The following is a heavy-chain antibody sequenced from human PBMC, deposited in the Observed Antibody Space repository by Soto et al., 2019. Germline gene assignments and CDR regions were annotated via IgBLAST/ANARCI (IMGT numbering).Heavy chain of an antibody. CDR1: GFTFNSYG. J-gene: IGHJ3*02. CDR2: IWYDGSSK. CDR3: VRKRGPFDAFEI. V-gene: IGHV3-33*01. D-gene: IGHD3-16*01. Sequence: PGGSLRLSCAASGFTFNSYGMHWVRQAPGKGLEWVAVIWYDGSSKYYGDSVKGRFTISRDNSKNTLFLQMNSLRAEDTAVYYFVRKRGPFDAFEILGQGTMVTVSS.